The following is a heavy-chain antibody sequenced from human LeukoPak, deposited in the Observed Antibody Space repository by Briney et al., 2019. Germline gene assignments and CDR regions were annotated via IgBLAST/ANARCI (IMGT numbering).Heavy chain of an antibody. J-gene: IGHJ4*02. CDR2: ISGSGGGT. Sequence: QPGGSLRLSCATSGFTFSSSAMSWVPQPPGKGLAWLSTISGSGGGTYYADSVKGRFTISRDNSKNTLYLQMNSLRAEDTAVFYRGKLFYSSGMYHFDYWGQGTLVTVSS. V-gene: IGHV3-23*01. D-gene: IGHD3-10*01. CDR1: GFTFSSSA. CDR3: GKLFYSSGMYHFDY.